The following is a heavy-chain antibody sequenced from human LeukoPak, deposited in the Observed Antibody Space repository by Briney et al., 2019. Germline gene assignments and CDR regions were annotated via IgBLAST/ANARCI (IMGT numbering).Heavy chain of an antibody. D-gene: IGHD4-17*01. CDR3: AAFTMTTVTTGYYYGMDV. Sequence: ASVKVSCKVSGYTLTELSMHWVRQAPGKGLEWMGGFDPEDGEAIYAQKFQGRVTMTEDTSTDTAYMELSSLRSEDTAVYYCAAFTMTTVTTGYYYGMDVWGQGTTVTASS. CDR2: FDPEDGEA. CDR1: GYTLTELS. J-gene: IGHJ6*02. V-gene: IGHV1-24*01.